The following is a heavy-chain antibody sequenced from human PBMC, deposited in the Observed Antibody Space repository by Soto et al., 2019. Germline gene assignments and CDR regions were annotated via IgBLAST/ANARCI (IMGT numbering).Heavy chain of an antibody. J-gene: IGHJ4*02. Sequence: GASVKVSCKASGYTFTSYYMHLVRQAPGQGLEWMGRINPSDGSTSYAQKFQGGVTMTRDTSTSTVYMELSSLRSEDTAVYYCARATNPRGVLDYWGQGTLVTVSS. D-gene: IGHD3-10*01. CDR3: ARATNPRGVLDY. V-gene: IGHV1-46*03. CDR2: INPSDGST. CDR1: GYTFTSYY.